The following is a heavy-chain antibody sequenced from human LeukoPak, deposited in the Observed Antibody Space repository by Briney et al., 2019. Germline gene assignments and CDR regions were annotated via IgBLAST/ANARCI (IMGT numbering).Heavy chain of an antibody. CDR2: IYYSGST. Sequence: SETLSLTCTVSGGSISSYYWSWIRQPPGKGLEWIGYIYYSGSTNYNPSLKSRVTISVDTSKNQFSLKLSSVTAADTAVYYCASYCSGGSCYSGEDAFDIWGQGTMVTVSS. V-gene: IGHV4-59*12. CDR3: ASYCSGGSCYSGEDAFDI. CDR1: GGSISSYY. D-gene: IGHD2-15*01. J-gene: IGHJ3*02.